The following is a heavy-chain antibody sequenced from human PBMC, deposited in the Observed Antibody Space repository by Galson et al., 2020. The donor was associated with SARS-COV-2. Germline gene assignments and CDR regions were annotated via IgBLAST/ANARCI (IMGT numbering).Heavy chain of an antibody. J-gene: IGHJ3*02. CDR3: ASGPDYGDYPHHDAFDI. CDR1: GFTFSSYA. Sequence: GGSLRLSCAASGFTFSSYAMSWVRQAPGKGLEWVSAISGSGGSTYYADSVKGRFTISRDNSKNTLYLQMNSLRAEDTAVYYCASGPDYGDYPHHDAFDIWGQGTMVTVSS. CDR2: ISGSGGST. V-gene: IGHV3-23*01. D-gene: IGHD4-17*01.